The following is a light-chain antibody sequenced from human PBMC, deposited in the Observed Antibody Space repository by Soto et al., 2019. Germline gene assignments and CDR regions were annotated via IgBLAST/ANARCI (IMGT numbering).Light chain of an antibody. CDR2: AAS. V-gene: IGKV1-9*01. Sequence: DIQMTQSPPSLSASVGDRVTITCRASQGISSYLAWYQQKPGKAPNLLIYAASTLQSGVPSRFSGSGSGTDFTLTISSLQPEDFATYYCQQLNSYPRTFXPGTKADSK. CDR1: QGISSY. J-gene: IGKJ3*01. CDR3: QQLNSYPRT.